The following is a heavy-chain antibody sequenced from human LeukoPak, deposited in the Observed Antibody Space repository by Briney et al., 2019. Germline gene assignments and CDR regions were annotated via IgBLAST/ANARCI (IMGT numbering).Heavy chain of an antibody. CDR1: GFTFSSYS. J-gene: IGHJ4*02. D-gene: IGHD6-19*01. CDR3: ASAIAVVP. CDR2: INHSGST. V-gene: IGHV4-34*01. Sequence: GSLRLSCAASGFTFSSYSMNWVRQPPGKGLEWIGEINHSGSTNYNPSLKSRVTISVDTSKNQFSLKLSSVTAADTAVYYCASAIAVVPWGQGTLVTVSS.